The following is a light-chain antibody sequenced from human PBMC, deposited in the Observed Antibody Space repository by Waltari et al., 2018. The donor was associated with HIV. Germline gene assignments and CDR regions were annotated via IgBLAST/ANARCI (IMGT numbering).Light chain of an antibody. V-gene: IGKV4-1*01. J-gene: IGKJ2*03. CDR3: LQYYETSYS. CDR1: QSILYSPNSKNY. CDR2: WAT. Sequence: DIVMTQSPDSLAVSLGERATINCKSSQSILYSPNSKNYLAWYQQKSGQPPKLLLYWATTRDSGVPDRFNGSGSGADFTLTISSLQAEDVAVYYCLQYYETSYSFGQRTKLEIK.